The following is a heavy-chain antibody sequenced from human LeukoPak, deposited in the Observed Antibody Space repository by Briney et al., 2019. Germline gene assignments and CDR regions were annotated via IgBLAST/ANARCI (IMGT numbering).Heavy chain of an antibody. V-gene: IGHV3-53*01. D-gene: IGHD5-18*01. CDR1: GFTVSSNY. J-gene: IGHJ3*02. CDR3: ANSGYSYAFDI. Sequence: GGSLRLSCAASGFTVSSNYMTWVRQAPGKGLEWVSVIYSGGNTYYADSVKGRFTISRDNSKNTLYLQMNNLRAEDTAVYYCANSGYSYAFDIWGQGSMVTVSS. CDR2: IYSGGNT.